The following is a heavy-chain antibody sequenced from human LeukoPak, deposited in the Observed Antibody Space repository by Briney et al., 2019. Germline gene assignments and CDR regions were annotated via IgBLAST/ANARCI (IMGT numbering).Heavy chain of an antibody. CDR1: DGSISNIY. CDR2: IYYSGST. D-gene: IGHD3-10*01. J-gene: IGHJ6*03. Sequence: SSENLSLTATVSDGSISNIYWSWIAPPPGQGLEWIGYIYYSGSTNYNTSLKSRVTISVDTSKNQFSLKLSSVTAADTAVYYCARVSYYYGSGNLNYYYYMDVWGKGTTVTISS. V-gene: IGHV4-59*01. CDR3: ARVSYYYGSGNLNYYYYMDV.